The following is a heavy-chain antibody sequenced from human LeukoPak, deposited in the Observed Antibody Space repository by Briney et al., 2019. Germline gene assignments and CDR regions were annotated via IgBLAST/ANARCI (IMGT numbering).Heavy chain of an antibody. CDR3: ARNVETAMVFDY. D-gene: IGHD5-18*01. V-gene: IGHV4-30-2*01. Sequence: SQTLSLTCAVSGGSISSGGYSWSWIRQPPGKGLEWIGYIYHSGSTDYNPSLRGRVTMFLDTSKNQFSLRLSSVTAADTAVYYCARNVETAMVFDYWGQGNLVTVSS. CDR1: GGSISSGGYS. CDR2: IYHSGST. J-gene: IGHJ4*02.